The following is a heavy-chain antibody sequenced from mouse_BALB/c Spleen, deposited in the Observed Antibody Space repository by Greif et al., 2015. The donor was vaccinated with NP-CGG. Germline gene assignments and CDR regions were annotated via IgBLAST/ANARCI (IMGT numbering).Heavy chain of an antibody. V-gene: IGHV1-20*02. J-gene: IGHJ2*01. Sequence: EVQLQESGPELVKPGASVKISCKASGYSFTGYFMNWVMQSHGKSLEWIGRINPYNGDTFYNQKFKGKATLTVDRSSSTAHMELRSLASEDSAVYYCARGDYDDYWGQGTTLTVSS. CDR3: ARGDYDDY. D-gene: IGHD2-4*01. CDR2: INPYNGDT. CDR1: GYSFTGYF.